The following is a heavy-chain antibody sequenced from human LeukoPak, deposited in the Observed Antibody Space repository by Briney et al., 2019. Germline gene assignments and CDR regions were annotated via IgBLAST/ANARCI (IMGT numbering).Heavy chain of an antibody. CDR2: IYSGGST. J-gene: IGHJ4*02. Sequence: GGSLRLSCAAPGFTVSSNYMSWVRQAPGKGLEWVSVIYSGGSTYYADSVKGRFTISRDNSKNTLYLQMNSLRAEDTAVYYCASRYSSSWYYYWGQGTLVTVSS. CDR1: GFTVSSNY. V-gene: IGHV3-53*01. D-gene: IGHD6-13*01. CDR3: ASRYSSSWYYY.